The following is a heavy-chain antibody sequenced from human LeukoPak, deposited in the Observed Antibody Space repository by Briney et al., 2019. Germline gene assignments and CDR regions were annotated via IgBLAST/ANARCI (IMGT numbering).Heavy chain of an antibody. CDR1: GFTFSSYW. V-gene: IGHV3-7*01. CDR2: IKQDGSEK. D-gene: IGHD2-15*01. Sequence: GGSLRLSCAACGFTFSSYWMSWVRQAPGKGLEWVANIKQDGSEKYYVDSVKGRFTISRDNAKNSLYLQMNSLRAEDTAVYYCARKNVVVVVAATPYYFDYWGQGTLVTVSS. CDR3: ARKNVVVVVAATPYYFDY. J-gene: IGHJ4*02.